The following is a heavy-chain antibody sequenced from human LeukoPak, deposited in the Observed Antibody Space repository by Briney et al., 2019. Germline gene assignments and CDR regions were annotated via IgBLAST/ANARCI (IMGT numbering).Heavy chain of an antibody. D-gene: IGHD2-15*01. CDR3: ARHGTGCSGGSCYSYYFDY. Sequence: WVRQAPGKGLEWIGSIYYSGSTYYNPSLKSRATISVDTSKNQFSLKLSSVTAADTAVYYCARHGTGCSGGSCYSYYFDYWGQGTLVTVSS. J-gene: IGHJ4*02. V-gene: IGHV4-39*01. CDR2: IYYSGST.